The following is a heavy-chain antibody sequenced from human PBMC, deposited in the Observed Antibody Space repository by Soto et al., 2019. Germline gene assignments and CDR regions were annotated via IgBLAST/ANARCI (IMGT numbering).Heavy chain of an antibody. V-gene: IGHV3-23*01. J-gene: IGHJ3*02. D-gene: IGHD2-15*01. Sequence: GGSLRLSCAASGFTFSSYAMSWVRRAPGKGLEWVSAISGSGGSTYYADSVKGRFTISRDNSKNTLYLQMNSLRAEDTAVYYCAKEDCSGGSCYSRSYYYDSSGYPPGAFDIWGQGTMVTVSS. CDR1: GFTFSSYA. CDR3: AKEDCSGGSCYSRSYYYDSSGYPPGAFDI. CDR2: ISGSGGST.